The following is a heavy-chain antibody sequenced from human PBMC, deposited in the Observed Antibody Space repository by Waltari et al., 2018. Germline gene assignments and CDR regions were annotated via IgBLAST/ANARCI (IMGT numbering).Heavy chain of an antibody. V-gene: IGHV4-39*02. CDR2: VDYNGDS. CDR3: AKQGITTTNWSKTSHSWFGP. J-gene: IGHJ5*02. Sequence: QLQLLESGPGLVKPSETLSLTCAVSGDSINSDIYSWAWIRQPPGKGLEWIWSVDYNGDSYYSPALKSRVTISGDASRNRFSLGLSSVTAADTGFYYGAKQGITTTNWSKTSHSWFGPWGQGILVTVSS. D-gene: IGHD1-1*01. CDR1: GDSINSDIYS.